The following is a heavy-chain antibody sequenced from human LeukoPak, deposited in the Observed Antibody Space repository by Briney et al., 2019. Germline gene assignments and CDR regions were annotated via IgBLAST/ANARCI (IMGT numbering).Heavy chain of an antibody. CDR2: ISGSGGST. CDR3: AREPSGYSSGWYQGALFDY. V-gene: IGHV3-23*01. CDR1: GFTFSSYA. Sequence: GGSLRLSCAASGFTFSSYAMSWVRQAPGKGLEWVSAISGSGGSTYYADSVKGRFTISRDNSKNTLYLQMNSLGAEDTAVYYCAREPSGYSSGWYQGALFDYWGQGTLVTVSS. J-gene: IGHJ4*02. D-gene: IGHD6-19*01.